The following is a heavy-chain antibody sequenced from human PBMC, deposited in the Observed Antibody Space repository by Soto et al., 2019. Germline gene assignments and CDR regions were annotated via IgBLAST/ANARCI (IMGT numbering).Heavy chain of an antibody. D-gene: IGHD4-17*01. CDR1: GFTFSSYS. V-gene: IGHV3-48*02. J-gene: IGHJ6*02. CDR2: ISSSSSTI. Sequence: VGPLRLSCAASGFTFSSYSMNWVRQAPGKGLEWVSYISSSSSTIYYADSVKGRFTISRDNAKNSLYLQMNSLRDEDTAVYYCARDRNRYGGNSRYYYYGMDVWGQGTTVTVSS. CDR3: ARDRNRYGGNSRYYYYGMDV.